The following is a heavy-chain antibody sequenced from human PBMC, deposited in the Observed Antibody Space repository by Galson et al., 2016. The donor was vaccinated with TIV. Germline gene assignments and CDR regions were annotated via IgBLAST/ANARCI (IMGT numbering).Heavy chain of an antibody. D-gene: IGHD2-21*01. CDR2: ISSDGAT. CDR3: ARERRFCGNECFLSSYFGMDV. CDR1: TFNVNDNY. Sequence: SLRLSCAASTFNVNDNYMTWVRQTPGKGLEWVSIISSDGATHYSDSVKGRFTVFRDADKNTLYLQMNSLRPEDTAVYYCARERRFCGNECFLSSYFGMDVWGQGTTVTVSS. J-gene: IGHJ6*02. V-gene: IGHV3-66*02.